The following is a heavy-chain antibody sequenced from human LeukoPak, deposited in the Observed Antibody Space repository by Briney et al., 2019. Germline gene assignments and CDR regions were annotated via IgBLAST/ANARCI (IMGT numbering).Heavy chain of an antibody. CDR3: ARGGYYYLRDY. V-gene: IGHV1-46*01. J-gene: IGHJ4*02. CDR2: INPSGGST. CDR1: GYTFTSYY. Sequence: ASVKVSCKASGYTFTSYYIHWVRQAPGQGLEWMGIINPSGGSTDYAQKFQGRVTMTRDTSTSTVYMELGSLRSEDTAMYYCARGGYYYLRDYWGQGTLVTVSP. D-gene: IGHD3-22*01.